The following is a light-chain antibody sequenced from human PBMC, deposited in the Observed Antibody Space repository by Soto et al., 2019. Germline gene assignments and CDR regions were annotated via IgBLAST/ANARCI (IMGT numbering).Light chain of an antibody. J-gene: IGLJ1*01. V-gene: IGLV2-14*01. Sequence: QSVLTQPASVSASPGQSLTISCTGTTSDIGFYDYVSWYQQYPGKALKLLIYGVTIRSSEISNRFSGSKSGSTTSLTISGLRDEDEADYYCSSYSTSYFYFFGSGTKVTVL. CDR1: TSDIGFYDY. CDR3: SSYSTSYFYF. CDR2: GVT.